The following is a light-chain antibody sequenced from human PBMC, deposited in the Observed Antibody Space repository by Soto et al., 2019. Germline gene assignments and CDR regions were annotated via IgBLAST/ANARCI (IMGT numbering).Light chain of an antibody. CDR1: QSISDR. Sequence: DFLMTQSPSTLSASVGDRVTITCRASQSISDRLAWYQQKPGNAPKLLIYKAASLQSGVPSRFSGSGSGTEFTRTSISLQPDDFAMYYCQQYNSYRWTFGRGTKVEIK. V-gene: IGKV1-5*03. J-gene: IGKJ1*01. CDR2: KAA. CDR3: QQYNSYRWT.